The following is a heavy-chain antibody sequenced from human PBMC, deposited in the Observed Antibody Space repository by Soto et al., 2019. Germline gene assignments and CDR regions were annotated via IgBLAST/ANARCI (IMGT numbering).Heavy chain of an antibody. D-gene: IGHD6-19*01. Sequence: GASVKGCGKSSGGVFTSYAISWVRQAPGQGLEWMGGIIPVFGTANLAQRFQDRVTITADRSTKSVYMELRSLRSEHTAVYYCARSAEAGNKGYLVFWHRGTTGPISS. CDR3: ARSAEAGNKGYLVF. V-gene: IGHV1-69*06. CDR1: GGVFTSYA. CDR2: IIPVFGTA. J-gene: IGHJ6*02.